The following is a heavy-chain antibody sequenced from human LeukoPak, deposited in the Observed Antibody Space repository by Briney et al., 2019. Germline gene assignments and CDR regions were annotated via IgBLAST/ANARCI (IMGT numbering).Heavy chain of an antibody. J-gene: IGHJ2*01. CDR3: ARGSFGTHWYFDL. Sequence: PGGSLRLSCAASGFTFSSYGMNWVRQAPGKGLEWVSYIADDSTATYYPDSVKGRFTISRDNSKNTLSLLMNSLRDEDTAVYYCARGSFGTHWYFDLWGRGTLVTVSS. D-gene: IGHD3-10*01. V-gene: IGHV3-23*01. CDR1: GFTFSSYG. CDR2: IADDSTAT.